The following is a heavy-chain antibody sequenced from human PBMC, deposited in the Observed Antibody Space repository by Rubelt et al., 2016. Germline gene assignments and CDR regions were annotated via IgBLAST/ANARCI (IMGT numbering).Heavy chain of an antibody. CDR2: ISWNSGSI. V-gene: IGHV3-9*01. Sequence: GKGLEWVSGISWNSGSIGYADSVKGRFTISRDNAKNSLYLQMNSLRAEDTAVYYCARDQNSGSTDYWGQGTLVTVSS. CDR3: ARDQNSGSTDY. D-gene: IGHD1-26*01. J-gene: IGHJ4*02.